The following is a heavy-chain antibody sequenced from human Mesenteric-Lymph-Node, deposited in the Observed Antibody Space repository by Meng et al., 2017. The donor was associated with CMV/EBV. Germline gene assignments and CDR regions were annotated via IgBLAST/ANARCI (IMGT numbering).Heavy chain of an antibody. CDR2: IYWNDDK. D-gene: IGHD3-3*01. V-gene: IGHV2-5*01. Sequence: LIPSGVGVGWIRQPPGKALEWLALIYWNDDKRYSPSLKSRLTITKDTSKNQVVLRLTNMDPVDTATYYCAHSSGFWRGNTLYDDLDIWGQGTMVTVSS. J-gene: IGHJ3*02. CDR3: AHSSGFWRGNTLYDDLDI. CDR1: LIPSGVG.